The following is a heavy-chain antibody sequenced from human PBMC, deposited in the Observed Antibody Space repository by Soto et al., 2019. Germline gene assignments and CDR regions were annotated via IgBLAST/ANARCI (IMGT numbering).Heavy chain of an antibody. D-gene: IGHD1-20*01. Sequence: PGGSLRLSCAAPGFTFSSYAMSWVRQAPGKGLEWVSAISGSGGSTYYADSVKGRFTISRDNSKNTLYLQMNSLRAEDTAVYYCAKDSNWNPPSGWFDPWGQGTLVTVSS. J-gene: IGHJ5*02. V-gene: IGHV3-23*01. CDR1: GFTFSSYA. CDR3: AKDSNWNPPSGWFDP. CDR2: ISGSGGST.